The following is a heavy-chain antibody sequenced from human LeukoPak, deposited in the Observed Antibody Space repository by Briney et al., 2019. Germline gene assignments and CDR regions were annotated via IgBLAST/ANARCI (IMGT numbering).Heavy chain of an antibody. Sequence: SETLSLTCAVYGGSFSGYYWSWIRQPPGKGLEWIGEINHSGSTNYNPSLKSRVTMSVDTSKNQFSLKLSSVTAADTAVYYCARSSYSSLSSRTYNWFDPWGQGTLVTVSS. D-gene: IGHD6-6*01. V-gene: IGHV4-34*01. CDR3: ARSSYSSLSSRTYNWFDP. CDR2: INHSGST. J-gene: IGHJ5*02. CDR1: GGSFSGYY.